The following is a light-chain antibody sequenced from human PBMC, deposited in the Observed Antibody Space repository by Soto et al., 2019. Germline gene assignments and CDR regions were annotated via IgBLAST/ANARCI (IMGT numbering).Light chain of an antibody. CDR3: QQYGILVT. CDR1: QTVSHSSNNKKY. J-gene: IGKJ1*01. CDR2: GAS. Sequence: DLVLTPSPDSLAVSLGESSTINCKSSQTVSHSSNNKKYLAWYQQKPGQAPRLLIYGASRRATGIPDRFSGSGSGTDFTLTISRLEPEDLAVYYCQQYGILVTFGQGTKVDI. V-gene: IGKV4-1*01.